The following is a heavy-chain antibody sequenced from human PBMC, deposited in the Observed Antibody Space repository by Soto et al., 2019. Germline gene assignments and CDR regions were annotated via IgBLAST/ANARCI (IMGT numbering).Heavy chain of an antibody. CDR1: GYTFTSYG. D-gene: IGHD3-22*01. CDR3: ARVQYYDSSGYYYLGWFDP. J-gene: IGHJ5*02. V-gene: IGHV1-18*01. CDR2: ISAYNGNT. Sequence: QVQLVQSGAEVKKPGASVKVSCKASGYTFTSYGISWVRQAPGQGLEWMGWISAYNGNTNYAQKLQGRVTMTTDTSTSTAYMELRSLRSDDTAVYYCARVQYYDSSGYYYLGWFDPWGQGTLVTVSS.